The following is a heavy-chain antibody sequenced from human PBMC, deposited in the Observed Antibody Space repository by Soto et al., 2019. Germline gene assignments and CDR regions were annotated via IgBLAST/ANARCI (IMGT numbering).Heavy chain of an antibody. V-gene: IGHV3-74*01. Sequence: EVQLVESGGGLVQPGKALRLSCAASGLTFSKYWMHWVRQAPGKGPVWVSYISSEGTTTDYADSVKGRFTISRDNAKNTLYLQMDSLRVEDTAVYYCAIQDCTNDVCLEAAVTVGGALEYWGQGAKVTVSS. D-gene: IGHD2-8*01. CDR1: GLTFSKYW. CDR3: AIQDCTNDVCLEAAVTVGGALEY. CDR2: ISSEGTTT. J-gene: IGHJ4*02.